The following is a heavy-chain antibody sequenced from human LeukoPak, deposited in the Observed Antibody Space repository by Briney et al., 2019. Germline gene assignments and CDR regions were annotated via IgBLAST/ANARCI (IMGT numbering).Heavy chain of an antibody. J-gene: IGHJ4*02. D-gene: IGHD3-16*02. CDR2: IKEDGSEK. CDR1: GFTFSSYW. Sequence: GGSLRLSCAASGFTFSSYWMSCVRQAPGKGLECVANIKEDGSEKYYVDSVKGRFTISRDNAKNSLYLQMISLSAEDTAVYYCARNRFRLDYWGQGTLVTVSS. CDR3: ARNRFRLDY. V-gene: IGHV3-7*05.